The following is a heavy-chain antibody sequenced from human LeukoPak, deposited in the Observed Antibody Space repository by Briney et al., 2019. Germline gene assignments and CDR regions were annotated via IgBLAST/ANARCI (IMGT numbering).Heavy chain of an antibody. J-gene: IGHJ4*02. Sequence: PSETLSLTCTVSGGSISNYYWSWIRQPPGKGLEWIGYISHSGSTNYSPSLKSRVTISLDTSKNQFSLKLSSVTAADTAVYYCAGHHPRNTVDFWGQGTLVTVSS. CDR3: AGHHPRNTVDF. V-gene: IGHV4-59*08. D-gene: IGHD2-8*02. CDR2: ISHSGST. CDR1: GGSISNYY.